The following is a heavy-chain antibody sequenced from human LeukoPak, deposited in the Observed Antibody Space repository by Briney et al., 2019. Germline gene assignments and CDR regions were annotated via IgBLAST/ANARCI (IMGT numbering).Heavy chain of an antibody. D-gene: IGHD3-22*01. CDR1: GFTFSSYW. V-gene: IGHV3-7*05. CDR3: ARDGFDYYDSSGYYYFDS. CDR2: IKQDGSER. J-gene: IGHJ4*02. Sequence: GGSLRLSCAASGFTFSSYWMSWVRQAPGKGLEWVANIKQDGSERYYVDSVKGRFTISRDNAKNSLYLQMYSLRADDTAVYYCARDGFDYYDSSGYYYFDSWGQGTLVTVSS.